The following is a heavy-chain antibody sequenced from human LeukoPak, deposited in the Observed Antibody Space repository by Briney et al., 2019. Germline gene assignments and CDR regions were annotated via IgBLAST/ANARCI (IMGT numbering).Heavy chain of an antibody. J-gene: IGHJ6*03. CDR3: ARGSPYSSSSLIPYYYYMDV. Sequence: ASVKVSCKASGYTFTGYYMHWVRQAPGQGLEWMGWINPNSGGTNYAQKFQGRVTMTRDTSISTAYMELRSLRSDDTAVYYCARGSPYSSSSLIPYYYYMDVWGKGTTVTVSS. CDR1: GYTFTGYY. V-gene: IGHV1-2*02. CDR2: INPNSGGT. D-gene: IGHD6-6*01.